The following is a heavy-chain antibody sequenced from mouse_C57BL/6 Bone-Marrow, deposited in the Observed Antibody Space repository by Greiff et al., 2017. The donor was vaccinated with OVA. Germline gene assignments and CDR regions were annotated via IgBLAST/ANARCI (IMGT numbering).Heavy chain of an antibody. CDR1: GFTFSSYA. V-gene: IGHV5-4*01. CDR3: ASHSAY. Sequence: DVHLVESGGGLVKPGGSLKLSCAASGFTFSSYAMSWVRQTPEKRLEWVATISDGGSYTYYPDNVKGRFTISRDNAKNNLYLQMSHLKSEDTAMYYCASHSAYWGQGTLVTVSA. CDR2: ISDGGSYT. J-gene: IGHJ3*01.